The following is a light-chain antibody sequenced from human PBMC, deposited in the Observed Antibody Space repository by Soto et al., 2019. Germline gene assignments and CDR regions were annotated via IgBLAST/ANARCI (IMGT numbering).Light chain of an antibody. CDR1: QGISSF. V-gene: IGKV1-16*01. CDR2: DAS. J-gene: IGKJ1*01. CDR3: QQYHSYPAS. Sequence: DIQMTQSPSSLSASVGDRVTITCRASQGISSFLAWFQQKPGKAPKSLIYDASTLQSGVSSRFSGSGSDTHLTLTISSPQPEDFATYYCQQYHSYPASFGQGTKVEIK.